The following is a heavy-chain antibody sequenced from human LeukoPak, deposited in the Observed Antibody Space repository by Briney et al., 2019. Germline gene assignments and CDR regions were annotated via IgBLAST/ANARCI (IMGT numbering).Heavy chain of an antibody. CDR2: IRSSGETT. CDR1: GFTFGSYA. J-gene: IGHJ4*02. D-gene: IGHD3-10*01. V-gene: IGHV3-23*01. Sequence: AGGSLRLSCAASGFTFGSYAMSWVRQAPGKGLEWVSSIRSSGETTYYADSVKGRFTISRDNSRNTVFLQMNGLTAEDTAVYYCAKEVRESAWFYFDFWGQGTLATVSS. CDR3: AKEVRESAWFYFDF.